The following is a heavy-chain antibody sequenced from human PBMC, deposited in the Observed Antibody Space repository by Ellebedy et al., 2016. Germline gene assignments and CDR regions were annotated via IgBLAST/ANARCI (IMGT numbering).Heavy chain of an antibody. V-gene: IGHV3-64D*06. CDR3: VTGTVGRGTPAY. CDR1: AFTFSSCV. Sequence: GGSLRLXCSASAFTFSSCVMHWVRQAPGKGLQYVSPINNNGGSTKYADSVRGRFIISRDNSKNTLYLQMSSLRAEDTAVYYCVTGTVGRGTPAYWGQGTPVTVSS. D-gene: IGHD3-10*01. CDR2: INNNGGST. J-gene: IGHJ4*02.